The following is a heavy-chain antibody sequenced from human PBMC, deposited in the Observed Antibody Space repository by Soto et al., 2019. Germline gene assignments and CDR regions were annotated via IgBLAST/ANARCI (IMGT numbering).Heavy chain of an antibody. V-gene: IGHV1-18*01. CDR3: ARDPGFGFGYSYAFAMDV. Sequence: QVQLVQSGAEVKKPGASVKVSCKASGYTFSNYGISWVRQGPGQGLGWMGWISGYNGNTHYEEKVQDRIKMTTDTSTSTTYLERRSLRSDDTAVYFCARDPGFGFGYSYAFAMDVWGQGTTVTVSS. J-gene: IGHJ6*02. D-gene: IGHD5-18*01. CDR1: GYTFSNYG. CDR2: ISGYNGNT.